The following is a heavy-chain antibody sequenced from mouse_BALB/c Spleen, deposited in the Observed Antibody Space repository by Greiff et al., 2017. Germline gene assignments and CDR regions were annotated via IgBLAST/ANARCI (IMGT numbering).Heavy chain of an antibody. CDR1: GYSITSGYY. Sequence: VQLKESGPGLVKPSQSLSLTCSVTGYSITSGYYWNWIRQFPGNKLEWMGYISYDGSNNYNPSLKNRISITRDTSKNQFFLKLNSVTTEDTATYYCARDLLRGYYYAMDYWGQGTSVTVSS. J-gene: IGHJ4*01. CDR3: ARDLLRGYYYAMDY. D-gene: IGHD1-1*01. CDR2: ISYDGSN. V-gene: IGHV3-6*02.